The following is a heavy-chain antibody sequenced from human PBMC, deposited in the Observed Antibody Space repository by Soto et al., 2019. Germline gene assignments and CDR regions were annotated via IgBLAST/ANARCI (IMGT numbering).Heavy chain of an antibody. J-gene: IGHJ4*02. V-gene: IGHV5-10-1*01. D-gene: IGHD5-12*01. Sequence: GESLTMSRNGSGYSFTIYCISWVRQMPGKGLEWMGRIDPSDSYTNYSPSFQGHVTISADKSISTAYLQWSSLKASDTAMYYCAWGATIPQADYWGQGTLVTVSS. CDR2: IDPSDSYT. CDR1: GYSFTIYC. CDR3: AWGATIPQADY.